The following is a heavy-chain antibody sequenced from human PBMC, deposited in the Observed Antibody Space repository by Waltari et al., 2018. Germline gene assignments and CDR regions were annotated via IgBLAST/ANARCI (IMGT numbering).Heavy chain of an antibody. V-gene: IGHV4-38-2*01. CDR1: GNSISDGFY. CDR3: ARFPVGARNWFDP. Sequence: QVHLQESGPGLVKTSETLSLTCAGSGNSISDGFYWGWIRQPPGKGLGWIGSIYHSGITYYHPSLNSQSTISVDPSKTPFSLKLTSVTAADTAVYYCARFPVGARNWFDPWGQGTLVTVSS. J-gene: IGHJ5*02. D-gene: IGHD1-26*01. CDR2: IYHSGIT.